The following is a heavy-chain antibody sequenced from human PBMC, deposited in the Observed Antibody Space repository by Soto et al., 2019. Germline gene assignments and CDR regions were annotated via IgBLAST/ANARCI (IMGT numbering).Heavy chain of an antibody. V-gene: IGHV3-9*01. D-gene: IGHD6-13*01. CDR2: ISWNSGSI. CDR1: GFTFSTYA. Sequence: GGSLRLSCAASGFTFSTYAMAWVRQAPGKGLEWVSGISWNSGSIGYADSVKGRFTISRDNAKNSLYLQMNSLRAEDTALYYCAKDIGIAAAGGHFDYWGQGTLVTVSS. J-gene: IGHJ4*02. CDR3: AKDIGIAAAGGHFDY.